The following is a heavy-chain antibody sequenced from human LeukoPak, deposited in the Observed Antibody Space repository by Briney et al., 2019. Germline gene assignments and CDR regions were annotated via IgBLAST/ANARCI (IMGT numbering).Heavy chain of an antibody. V-gene: IGHV4-39*07. J-gene: IGHJ6*04. CDR3: ARIYGSGSYYMWYV. D-gene: IGHD3-10*01. CDR2: IFYSGNT. Sequence: SETLSLTCTVSGDSISSNSYYWGWIRQPPGKGLEWIGSIFYSGNTYYNPSLKSRVTISIDTSKNQFSLRLSSVTAADTAVYYCARIYGSGSYYMWYVWGKGTTVTVSS. CDR1: GDSISSNSYY.